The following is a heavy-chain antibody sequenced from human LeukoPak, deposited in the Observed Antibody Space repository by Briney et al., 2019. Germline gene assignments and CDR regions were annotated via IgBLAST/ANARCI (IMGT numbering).Heavy chain of an antibody. V-gene: IGHV3-30*14. CDR3: AREKFDS. Sequence: GGSLRLSCAASGFTFGDYAMHWVRQAPGKGLEWVAVISYDGSNKYYADSAKGRFTISRDNSNSLISLQMNNLTTEDTAVYYCAREKFDSWGQGTLVIVSP. J-gene: IGHJ5*01. CDR2: ISYDGSNK. CDR1: GFTFGDYA.